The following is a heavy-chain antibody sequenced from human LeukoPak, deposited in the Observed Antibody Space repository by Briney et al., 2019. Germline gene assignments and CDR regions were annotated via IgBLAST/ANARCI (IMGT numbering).Heavy chain of an antibody. J-gene: IGHJ2*01. CDR2: INHSGST. CDR1: GGSFSGYY. D-gene: IGHD5-18*01. V-gene: IGHV4-34*01. Sequence: SETLSLTCAVYGGSFSGYYWSWIRQPPGKGLEWIGEINHSGSTNYNPSLKSRVTISVDTSKNQFSLKLSSVTAADTAVYYCARDHSYGLDWYFDLWGRGTLVTVSS. CDR3: ARDHSYGLDWYFDL.